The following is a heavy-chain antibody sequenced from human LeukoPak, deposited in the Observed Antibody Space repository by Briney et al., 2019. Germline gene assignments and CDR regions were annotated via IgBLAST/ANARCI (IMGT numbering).Heavy chain of an antibody. CDR3: AIPLVRGSFDY. CDR2: INHSGGT. V-gene: IGHV4-34*01. Sequence: SETLSLTCAVYGESFSEYYWSWIRQPPGKGLEWIGQINHSGGTNYHPSLKTRVTISLDTSKNQFSLKLSSVTAADTAVYYCAIPLVRGSFDYWGQGTLVTVSS. CDR1: GESFSEYY. J-gene: IGHJ4*02. D-gene: IGHD6-13*01.